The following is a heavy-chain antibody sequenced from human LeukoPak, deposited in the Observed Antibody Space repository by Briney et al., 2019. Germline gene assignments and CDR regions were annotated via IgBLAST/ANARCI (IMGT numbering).Heavy chain of an antibody. Sequence: ASVKVSCKASGYTFTSYDINWVRQATGQGLEWMGWMNPNSGNTGYAQKFQGRVTMTRNTSISTAYMELSSLRSEDTAVYYCARGQDSSGWYSNWFDPWGQGTLVTVSS. CDR2: MNPNSGNT. J-gene: IGHJ5*02. CDR1: GYTFTSYD. V-gene: IGHV1-8*01. CDR3: ARGQDSSGWYSNWFDP. D-gene: IGHD6-19*01.